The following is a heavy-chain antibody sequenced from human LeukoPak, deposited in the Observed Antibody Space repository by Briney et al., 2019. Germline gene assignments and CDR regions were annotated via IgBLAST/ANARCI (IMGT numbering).Heavy chain of an antibody. J-gene: IGHJ4*02. Sequence: GRSLRLSCAASGFTFGHYAMHWDRQAPGKGLEWVAVIAYDGSNKFYADSVKGRLTISRDNSKNTLYLQMNSLRAEDRAVYYCVRENYGEYYLDYWGQGTLVTVSS. CDR2: IAYDGSNK. CDR1: GFTFGHYA. CDR3: VRENYGEYYLDY. D-gene: IGHD4-17*01. V-gene: IGHV3-30-3*01.